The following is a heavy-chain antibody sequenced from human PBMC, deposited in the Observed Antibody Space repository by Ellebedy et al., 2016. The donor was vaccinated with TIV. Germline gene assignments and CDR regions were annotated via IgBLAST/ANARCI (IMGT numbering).Heavy chain of an antibody. Sequence: GEFLKISCGASGFTFSSFWMGWVRRAPGKGLEWVATINQVGNEKYYVDSVKGRFTISRDNAKTSLYLQMNSLRAEDTAVYSCVSAARGSNCCEAYWGQGTLVTVSS. CDR1: GFTFSSFW. CDR3: VSAARGSNCCEAY. J-gene: IGHJ4*02. V-gene: IGHV3-7*03. D-gene: IGHD2-21*01. CDR2: INQVGNEK.